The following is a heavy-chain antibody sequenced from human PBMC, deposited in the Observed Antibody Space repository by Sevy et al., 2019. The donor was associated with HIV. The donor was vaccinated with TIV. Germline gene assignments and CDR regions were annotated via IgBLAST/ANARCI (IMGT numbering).Heavy chain of an antibody. J-gene: IGHJ6*02. V-gene: IGHV3-48*01. CDR1: GFTFSSYS. D-gene: IGHD2-2*01. CDR2: MNSITSTI. CDR3: ARNGGYADYGMDV. Sequence: GGSLRLSCVGSGFTFSSYSMNWVRQAPGKGLEWLSYMNSITSTIYYADSVKGRFTISRDNAKKSVSLQMHSLRAEDAAVYYCARNGGYADYGMDVWGQGTTVTVSS.